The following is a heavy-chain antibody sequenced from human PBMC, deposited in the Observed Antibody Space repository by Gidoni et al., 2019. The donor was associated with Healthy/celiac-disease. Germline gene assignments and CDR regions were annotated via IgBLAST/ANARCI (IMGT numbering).Heavy chain of an antibody. CDR3: AKDMGSDYGAYYYYYGMDV. CDR1: GFTFDDYA. V-gene: IGHV3-9*01. Sequence: EVQLVESGGGLVQPGRSLRLSCAASGFTFDDYAMHWVRQAPGKGLEWVSGISWNSGSIGYADSVKGRFTISRDNAKNSLYLQMNSLRAEDTALYYCAKDMGSDYGAYYYYYGMDVWGQGTTVTVSS. D-gene: IGHD4-17*01. J-gene: IGHJ6*02. CDR2: ISWNSGSI.